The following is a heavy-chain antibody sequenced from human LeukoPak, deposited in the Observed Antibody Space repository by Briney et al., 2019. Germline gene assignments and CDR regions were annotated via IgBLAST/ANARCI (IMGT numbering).Heavy chain of an antibody. D-gene: IGHD5-18*01. CDR1: IGSISNYY. J-gene: IGHJ5*02. V-gene: IGHV4-59*01. CDR3: AKRAGGFSYYNWFDP. Sequence: SETLSLTCTVSIGSISNYYWSWIRQSPGKGLEWIGYIYHSGSTNYNPSLESRVTMSVDRSKNQFSLRLSSVTAADTAIYYCAKRAGGFSYYNWFDPWGQGTLVTVSS. CDR2: IYHSGST.